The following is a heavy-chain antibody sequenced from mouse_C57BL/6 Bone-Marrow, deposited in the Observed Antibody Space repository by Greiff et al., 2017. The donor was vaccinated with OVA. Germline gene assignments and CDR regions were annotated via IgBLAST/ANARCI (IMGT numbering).Heavy chain of an antibody. CDR1: GFTFSSYA. D-gene: IGHD2-5*01. CDR2: ISSCGDYI. V-gene: IGHV5-9-1*02. CDR3: TRVYSNYYDY. J-gene: IGHJ2*01. Sequence: EVKLMESGEGLVKPGGSLKLSCAASGFTFSSYAMSWVRQTPEKRLEWVAYISSCGDYIYYADTVQGRFTISRDNARNTLYLQMSSLKSEDTARYYCTRVYSNYYDYWGQCTTLTVSS.